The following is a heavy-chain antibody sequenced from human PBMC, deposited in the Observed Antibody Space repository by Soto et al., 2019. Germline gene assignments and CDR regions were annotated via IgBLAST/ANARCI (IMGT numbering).Heavy chain of an antibody. CDR1: GGSISRGGYY. CDR3: ARGVATTFYPDY. Sequence: SETLSLTCTVSGGSISRGGYYWSWIRQHPGKGLEWIGYIYYSGSTYYNPSLKSRVTISVDTSKNQFSLKLSSVTAADTAVYYCARGVATTFYPDYWGQGTLVTVSS. J-gene: IGHJ4*02. D-gene: IGHD5-12*01. CDR2: IYYSGST. V-gene: IGHV4-31*03.